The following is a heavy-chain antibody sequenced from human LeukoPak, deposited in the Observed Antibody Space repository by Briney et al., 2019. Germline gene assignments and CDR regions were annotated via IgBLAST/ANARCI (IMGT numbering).Heavy chain of an antibody. Sequence: PGGSLRLSCAASGFTFSSYGMHWVRQAPGKGLEWVAFIRYDGSNKYCADSVKGRFTISRDNSKNTLYLQMNSLRAEDTAVYYCAGVVPAARPGDYWGQGTLVTVSS. CDR1: GFTFSSYG. CDR2: IRYDGSNK. D-gene: IGHD2-2*01. V-gene: IGHV3-30*02. J-gene: IGHJ4*02. CDR3: AGVVPAARPGDY.